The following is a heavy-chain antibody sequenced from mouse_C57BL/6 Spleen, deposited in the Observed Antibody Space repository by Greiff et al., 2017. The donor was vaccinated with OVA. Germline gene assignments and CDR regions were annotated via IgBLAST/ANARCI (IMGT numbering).Heavy chain of an antibody. CDR3: ARGGDYGSSLYWYFDV. J-gene: IGHJ1*03. CDR2: IYPGDGDT. CDR1: GYAFSSYW. D-gene: IGHD1-1*01. V-gene: IGHV1-80*01. Sequence: QVQLKESGAELVKPGASVKISCKASGYAFSSYWMNWVKQRPGKGLEWIGQIYPGDGDTNYNGKFKGKSTLTADNSSSTAYMQLSSLTSEDSAVYFFARGGDYGSSLYWYFDVWGTGTTVTVSS.